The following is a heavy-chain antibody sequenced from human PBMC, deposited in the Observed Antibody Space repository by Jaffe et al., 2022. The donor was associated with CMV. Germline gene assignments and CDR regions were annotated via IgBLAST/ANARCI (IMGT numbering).Heavy chain of an antibody. V-gene: IGHV4-59*01. CDR1: GGSISSYY. CDR3: ARTDSSGYYYVAAFDI. CDR2: IYYSGST. D-gene: IGHD3-22*01. Sequence: QVQLQESGPGLVKPSETLSLTCTVSGGSISSYYWSWIRQPPGKGLEWIGYIYYSGSTNYNPSLKSRVTISVDTSKNQFSLKLSSVTAADTAVYYCARTDSSGYYYVAAFDIWGQGTMVTVSS. J-gene: IGHJ3*02.